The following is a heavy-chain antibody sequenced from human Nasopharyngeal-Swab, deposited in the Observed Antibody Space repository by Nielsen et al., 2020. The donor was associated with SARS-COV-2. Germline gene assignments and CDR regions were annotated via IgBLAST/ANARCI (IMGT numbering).Heavy chain of an antibody. CDR2: LNPQSGDT. D-gene: IGHD3-22*01. CDR1: GYNFIGYY. V-gene: IGHV1-2*06. Sequence: ASVKVSCKASGYNFIGYYMYCVRQAPGHRIEWMGRLNPQSGDTIYAQKFQGRVTMNGDTSIRTACIELSRLRSDDPAVYFRARAPSNVFDSSCLIDFWGPGTLVTVSS. CDR3: ARAPSNVFDSSCLIDF. J-gene: IGHJ4*02.